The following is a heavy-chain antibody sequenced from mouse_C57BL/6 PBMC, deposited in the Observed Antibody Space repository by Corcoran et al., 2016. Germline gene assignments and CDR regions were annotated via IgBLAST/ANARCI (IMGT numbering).Heavy chain of an antibody. D-gene: IGHD4-1*01. CDR2: INTYSGVP. CDR1: GYTFTTYG. Sequence: QIQLVQSGPELKKPGETVKISCKASGYTFTTYGMSWVKQAPGTGLKWMGWINTYSGVPTYADDFKGRFAFSLETSASTAYLQINNLKNEDTATYFCARDWERYFDVWGTGTTVTVSS. J-gene: IGHJ1*03. CDR3: ARDWERYFDV. V-gene: IGHV9-3*01.